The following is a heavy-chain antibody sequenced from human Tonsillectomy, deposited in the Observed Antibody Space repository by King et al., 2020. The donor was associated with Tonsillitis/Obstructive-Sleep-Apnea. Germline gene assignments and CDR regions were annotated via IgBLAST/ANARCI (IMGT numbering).Heavy chain of an antibody. CDR2: INRDGSST. J-gene: IGHJ6*03. D-gene: IGHD1-26*01. V-gene: IGHV3-74*01. Sequence: VQLVESGGGLVQPGGPLRLSCAASGFTFSSYWMHWVRQAPGKGLVWGSRINRDGSSTSYADSVHGRCTISRDNAKNTLYLQMNRRRAEDTAVYYCVRGRDSGSYYATYYVDVWGKGTTVTVSS. CDR1: GFTFSSYW. CDR3: VRGRDSGSYYATYYVDV.